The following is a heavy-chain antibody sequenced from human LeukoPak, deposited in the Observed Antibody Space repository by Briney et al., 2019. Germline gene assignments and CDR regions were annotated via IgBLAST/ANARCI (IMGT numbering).Heavy chain of an antibody. CDR1: GGSFSGYY. CDR3: ARTWDNWNVVGIDP. V-gene: IGHV4-34*01. Sequence: SETLSLTCAVYGGSFSGYYWSWIRQPPGKGLEWIGEINHSGSTNYNPSLKSRVTISVDKSKNQFSLELSSVTAADTAVYYCARTWDNWNVVGIDPWGQGTLVTVSS. CDR2: INHSGST. D-gene: IGHD1-20*01. J-gene: IGHJ5*02.